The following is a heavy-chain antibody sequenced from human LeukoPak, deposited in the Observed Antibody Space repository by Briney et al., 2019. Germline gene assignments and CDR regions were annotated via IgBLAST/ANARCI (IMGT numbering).Heavy chain of an antibody. CDR3: ARNPQTTVTTSYFDY. D-gene: IGHD4-17*01. J-gene: IGHJ4*02. V-gene: IGHV4-30-2*01. CDR2: IYHSGST. Sequence: PSQTLSLTCAVSGGSISSGGYSWSWIRQPPGKGLECIGYIYHSGSTYYNPSLKSRVTISVDRSKNQFSLKLSSVTAADTAVYYCARNPQTTVTTSYFDYWGQGTLVTVSS. CDR1: GGSISSGGYS.